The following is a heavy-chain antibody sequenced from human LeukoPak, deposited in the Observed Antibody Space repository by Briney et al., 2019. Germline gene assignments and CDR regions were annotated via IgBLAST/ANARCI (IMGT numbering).Heavy chain of an antibody. CDR3: AKQKGYCSGGSCYYSDY. J-gene: IGHJ4*02. D-gene: IGHD2-15*01. V-gene: IGHV3-23*01. CDR2: LSGSGAST. CDR1: GFTFRAYA. Sequence: PGRSLRLSCVASGFTFRAYAMSWVRQAPGKGLEWVSTLSGSGASTSYADSVKGRFTISRDNSKNTLYLQMNSLRAEDTARYYCAKQKGYCSGGSCYYSDYWGQGTLVTVSS.